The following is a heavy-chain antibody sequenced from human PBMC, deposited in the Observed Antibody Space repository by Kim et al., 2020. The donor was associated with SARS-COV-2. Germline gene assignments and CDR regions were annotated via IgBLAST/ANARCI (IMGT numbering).Heavy chain of an antibody. Sequence: GGSLRLSCTPSGFTFGDHAISWFRQAPGKGLEWVGFIRSKAYGGTTEYAASVQGRFTISRDDFKSIAYLQMNSLKTEDTGVYYCTRPQLERRSYYYYGMDVWGLGTTVTVSS. CDR2: IRSKAYGGTT. CDR3: TRPQLERRSYYYYGMDV. CDR1: GFTFGDHA. J-gene: IGHJ6*02. V-gene: IGHV3-49*03. D-gene: IGHD1-1*01.